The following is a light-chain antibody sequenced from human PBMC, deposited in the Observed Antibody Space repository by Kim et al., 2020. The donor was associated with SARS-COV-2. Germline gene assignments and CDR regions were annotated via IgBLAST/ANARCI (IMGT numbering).Light chain of an antibody. J-gene: IGKJ1*01. CDR3: QQYNNWPGT. V-gene: IGKV3-15*01. Sequence: SPGERATLSCRASQSVSSNLAWYQQKPGQAPRLLIYGASTRATGIPARFSGSGSGTEFTLTISSLQSEDFAVYYCQQYNNWPGTFGQGTKVDIK. CDR1: QSVSSN. CDR2: GAS.